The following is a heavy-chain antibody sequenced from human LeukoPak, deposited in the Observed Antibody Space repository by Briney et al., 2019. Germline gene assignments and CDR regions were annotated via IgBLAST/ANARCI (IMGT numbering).Heavy chain of an antibody. Sequence: GGSLRLSCAASGFTFDDYGMSWVHQAPGKGLEWVSGINWNGGSTGYAGSVKGRFTISRDNAKNSLYLQMNSLRAEDTALYYCARMTVAGSLFDYWGQGTLVTVSS. J-gene: IGHJ4*02. D-gene: IGHD2-21*02. V-gene: IGHV3-20*04. CDR3: ARMTVAGSLFDY. CDR1: GFTFDDYG. CDR2: INWNGGST.